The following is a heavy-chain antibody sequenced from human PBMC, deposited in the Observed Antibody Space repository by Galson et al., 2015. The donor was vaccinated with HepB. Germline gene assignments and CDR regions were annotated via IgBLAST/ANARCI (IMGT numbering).Heavy chain of an antibody. J-gene: IGHJ4*02. CDR2: INHSGST. CDR3: ARVGGYNLGY. Sequence: SETLSLTCAVYGGSFSGYYWSWIRQPPGKGLEWIGEINHSGSTNYKSSLKSRITISVDTSKNQFSLNLSSVTAADTAVYYCARVGGYNLGYWGQGTLVTVS. CDR1: GGSFSGYY. D-gene: IGHD5-12*01. V-gene: IGHV4-34*01.